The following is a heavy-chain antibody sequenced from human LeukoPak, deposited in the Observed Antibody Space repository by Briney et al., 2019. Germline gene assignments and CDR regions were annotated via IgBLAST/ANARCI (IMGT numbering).Heavy chain of an antibody. CDR2: IRGSGGT. CDR3: AKDGGPIVVTYDY. V-gene: IGHV3-23*01. D-gene: IGHD4-23*01. J-gene: IGHJ4*02. CDR1: GITLSNYD. Sequence: PGGSLRLSCAASGITLSNYDMTWVRQAPGKGLEWVSDIRGSGGTYYADSVKGRFTLSRDNAKNTLYLQMSSLRAEDTAVYYCAKDGGPIVVTYDYWGQGTLVTVSS.